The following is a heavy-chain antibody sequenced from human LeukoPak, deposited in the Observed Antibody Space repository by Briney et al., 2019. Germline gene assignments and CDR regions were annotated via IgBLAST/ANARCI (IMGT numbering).Heavy chain of an antibody. CDR2: IYTSGST. V-gene: IGHV4-61*02. CDR1: GGSISSGSYY. J-gene: IGHJ6*03. CDR3: ASSVAGHYYYYMDV. D-gene: IGHD6-19*01. Sequence: SETLSLTCTVSGGSISSGSYYWSWIRQPAGKGLEWIGRIYTSGSTNYNPSLKSRVTISVDTSKNQFSLKLSSVTAADTAVYYCASSVAGHYYYYMDVWGKGTTVTISS.